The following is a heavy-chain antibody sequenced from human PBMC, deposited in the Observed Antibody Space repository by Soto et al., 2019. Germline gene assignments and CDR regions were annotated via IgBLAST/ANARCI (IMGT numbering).Heavy chain of an antibody. CDR1: GGSISSSNW. V-gene: IGHV4-4*02. Sequence: SETLSLTCAVSGGSISSSNWWSWVRQPPGKGLEWIGEIYHSGSTNYNPSLKSRVTISVDKSKNQFSLKLSSVTAADTAVYYCARVYYYDSSGYYSVYYFDYWGQGTLVTVSS. J-gene: IGHJ4*02. D-gene: IGHD3-22*01. CDR3: ARVYYYDSSGYYSVYYFDY. CDR2: IYHSGST.